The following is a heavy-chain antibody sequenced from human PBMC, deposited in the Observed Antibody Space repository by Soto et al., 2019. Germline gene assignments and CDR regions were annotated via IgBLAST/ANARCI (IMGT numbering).Heavy chain of an antibody. J-gene: IGHJ1*01. CDR1: GFTFSDYY. Sequence: QVQLVESGGGLVKPGGSLRLSCAASGFTFSDYYMSWIRQAPGKGLEWVSHISGSGSTIYFADSVKGRFTISRDNAKNSLHLQMNSLRAEDTAVYYCARDCSSSSCYGYFQHWGQGTRVTVSS. CDR2: ISGSGSTI. CDR3: ARDCSSSSCYGYFQH. V-gene: IGHV3-11*01. D-gene: IGHD2-2*01.